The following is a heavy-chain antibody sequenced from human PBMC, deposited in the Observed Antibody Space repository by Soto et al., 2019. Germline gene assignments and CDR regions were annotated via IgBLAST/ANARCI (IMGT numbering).Heavy chain of an antibody. CDR1: GFTFSSYA. Sequence: PGGSLRLSCAASGFTFSSYAMSWVRQAPGKGLEWVSAISGGGGSTYYADSVKGRFTISRDNSKNTLYLQMNSLRAEDTAVYYCAKYRYEVIYYYGMDVWGQGTTVTVSS. CDR3: AKYRYEVIYYYGMDV. J-gene: IGHJ6*02. CDR2: ISGGGGST. V-gene: IGHV3-23*01. D-gene: IGHD3-22*01.